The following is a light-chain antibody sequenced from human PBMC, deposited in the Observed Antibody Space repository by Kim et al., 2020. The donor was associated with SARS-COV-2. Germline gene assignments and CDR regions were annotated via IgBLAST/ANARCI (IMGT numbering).Light chain of an antibody. J-gene: IGKJ2*03. Sequence: DIQMTQFPPTLSASVGDRVTITCWASQSISPWLAWYQQKPGKAPKLLIYKASTLESGVPSRFSGSGSGTEFTLTISSLQPDDFATYYCQHYNTDSPICFGQGNRLE. V-gene: IGKV1-5*03. CDR3: QHYNTDSPIC. CDR2: KAS. CDR1: QSISPW.